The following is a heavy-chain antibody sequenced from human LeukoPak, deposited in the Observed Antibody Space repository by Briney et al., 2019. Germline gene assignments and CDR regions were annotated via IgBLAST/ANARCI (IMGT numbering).Heavy chain of an antibody. CDR3: AKSIDFTGYSSWDY. CDR2: IFYSGST. Sequence: SETLSLTCTVSSGSICTSNYYWGWVRQPPGKALEWIGNIFYSGSTYYSPSLKSRVTISLDTSRNQFSLKLNSVTAADTAVYYCAKSIDFTGYSSWDYWGRGTLVTVSS. J-gene: IGHJ4*02. D-gene: IGHD3-9*01. V-gene: IGHV4-39*07. CDR1: SGSICTSNYY.